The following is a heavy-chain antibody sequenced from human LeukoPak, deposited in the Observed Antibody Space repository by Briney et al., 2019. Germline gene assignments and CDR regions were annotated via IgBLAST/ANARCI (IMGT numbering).Heavy chain of an antibody. CDR3: ARGDYYDSSAYFS. D-gene: IGHD3-22*01. J-gene: IGHJ4*02. CDR1: AYTFTGYY. CDR2: INPDTGGT. V-gene: IGHV1-2*02. Sequence: ASVKVSCKASAYTFTGYYMHWVRQAPGHGLEWMGWINPDTGGTYFAQRFQGRVTMTRDTSISTAYMELSGLRSDDTAVYYCARGDYYDSSAYFSWGQGTLVTVSS.